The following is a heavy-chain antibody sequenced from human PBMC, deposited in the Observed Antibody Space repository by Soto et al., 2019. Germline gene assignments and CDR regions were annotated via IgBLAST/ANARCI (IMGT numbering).Heavy chain of an antibody. D-gene: IGHD4-17*01. Sequence: QVQLQQWGAGLLKPSETLSLTCAVYGGSFSGYYWSWIRQPPGKGLEWIGEINHSGSTNYNPSLKSRVTISVDTSKNQFSLKLSSVTAADTAVYYCARGYGDYVLINPYYFDYWGQGTLVTVSS. CDR2: INHSGST. V-gene: IGHV4-34*01. J-gene: IGHJ4*02. CDR3: ARGYGDYVLINPYYFDY. CDR1: GGSFSGYY.